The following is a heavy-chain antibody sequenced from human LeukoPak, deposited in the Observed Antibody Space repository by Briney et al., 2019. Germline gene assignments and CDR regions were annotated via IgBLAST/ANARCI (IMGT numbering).Heavy chain of an antibody. CDR3: TRGGTTFDY. CDR2: LDTDGSTT. J-gene: IGHJ4*02. CDR1: GFTFSSYW. Sequence: GGSLILSCAASGFTFSSYWTHWVRQAPGKGLVWVSRLDTDGSTTAYADSVKGRFTISRDNAKNTLYLQMNSLRAEDTAIYYCTRGGTTFDYWGQGTLVTVSS. V-gene: IGHV3-74*01. D-gene: IGHD1-1*01.